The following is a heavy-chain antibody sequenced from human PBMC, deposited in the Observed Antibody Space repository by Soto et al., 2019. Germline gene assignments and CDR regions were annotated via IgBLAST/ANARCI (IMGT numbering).Heavy chain of an antibody. J-gene: IGHJ6*02. CDR1: GFSLSTTGVG. V-gene: IGHV2-5*02. D-gene: IGHD2-21*02. CDR2: IYWDDDK. CDR3: VQSRCGGDCLQSYSSHSYYGLDV. Sequence: QITLKESGPTLVKPTQTLTLTCTFSGFSLSTTGVGVGWIRQPPGKALEWLALIYWDDDKRYNPSLNSRLNITKDTSKNQVDLAMTNMDPVDTTTYYCVQSRCGGDCLQSYSSHSYYGLDVWGQGTTVTVSS.